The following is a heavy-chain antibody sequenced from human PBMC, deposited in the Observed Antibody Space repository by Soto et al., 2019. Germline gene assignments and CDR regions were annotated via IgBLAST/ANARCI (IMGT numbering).Heavy chain of an antibody. D-gene: IGHD5-12*01. CDR2: IFHSGST. CDR3: ARGPGRDGYNSYYYGMDV. Sequence: KTSETLSLTCAVSGGSISSGGYSWSWIRQPPGKGLEWIGYIFHSGSTYYNPSLKSRVTISVDRSKNQFSLKLSSVTAADTAVYYCARGPGRDGYNSYYYGMDVWGQGTTVTVSS. V-gene: IGHV4-30-2*01. CDR1: GGSISSGGYS. J-gene: IGHJ6*02.